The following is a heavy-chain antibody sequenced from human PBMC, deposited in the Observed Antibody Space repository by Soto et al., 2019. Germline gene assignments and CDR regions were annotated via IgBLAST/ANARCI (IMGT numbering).Heavy chain of an antibody. V-gene: IGHV1-24*01. CDR2: FDPEDGET. Sequence: ASVKVSCKVSGYTLTELSMHWVRQAPGKGLEWMGGFDPEDGETIYAQKFQGRVTMTEDTSTDTAYMELSSLRSEDTAVYYCATDQRADSSNDAFDIWGQGTIVTVSS. CDR3: ATDQRADSSNDAFDI. J-gene: IGHJ3*02. CDR1: GYTLTELS. D-gene: IGHD3-22*01.